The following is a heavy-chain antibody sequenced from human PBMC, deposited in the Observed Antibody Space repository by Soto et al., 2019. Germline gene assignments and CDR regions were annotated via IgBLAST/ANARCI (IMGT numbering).Heavy chain of an antibody. CDR1: GESFSDYY. CDR3: APLSVSLSGPYGIHV. J-gene: IGHJ6*02. Sequence: PSETLSLTCAVSGESFSDYYWSWIRQPPGKGLEWIGEIYHSGSTNYNPSLKSRVTISVDTSRSHISLKLSSVTAADTAVYYCAPLSVSLSGPYGIHVWGQGTTVTVSS. V-gene: IGHV4-34*01. CDR2: IYHSGST. D-gene: IGHD2-15*01.